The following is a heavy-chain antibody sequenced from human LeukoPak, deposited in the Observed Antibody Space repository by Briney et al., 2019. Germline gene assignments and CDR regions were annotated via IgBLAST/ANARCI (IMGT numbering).Heavy chain of an antibody. CDR1: GFTFSSYA. CDR2: ISGSGGST. J-gene: IGHJ4*02. V-gene: IGHV3-23*01. Sequence: GGSLRLSCAASGFTFSSYAMSWVRQAPGKGLEWVSTISGSGGSTYYADSVKGRFTISRDNSKNTLYLQMNSLRAEDTAVYYCAKIPIYCSGGSCYTPYWGQGTLVTVSS. D-gene: IGHD2-15*01. CDR3: AKIPIYCSGGSCYTPY.